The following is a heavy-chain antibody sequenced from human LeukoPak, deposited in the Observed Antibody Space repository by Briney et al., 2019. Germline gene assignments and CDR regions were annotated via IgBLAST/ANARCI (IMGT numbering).Heavy chain of an antibody. CDR3: ARVKDSSGYYYSYYFDY. D-gene: IGHD3-22*01. Sequence: PGGSLRLSCAASGFTFSSYEMNWVRQAPGKGLEWVSVIYSGGSTYYADSVKGRFTISRDNSKNTLYLQMNSLRAEDTAVYYCARVKDSSGYYYSYYFDYWGQGTLVTVSS. CDR2: IYSGGST. J-gene: IGHJ4*02. CDR1: GFTFSSYE. V-gene: IGHV3-53*01.